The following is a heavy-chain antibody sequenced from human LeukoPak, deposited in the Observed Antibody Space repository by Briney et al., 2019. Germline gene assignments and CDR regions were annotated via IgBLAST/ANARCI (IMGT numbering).Heavy chain of an antibody. CDR3: AREGDEWDPRDTFDY. Sequence: SETLSLTCTVSGGSISSSSYYWGWIRQPPGKGLEWIGSIYYSGSTYYNPSLKSRVTISVDTSKNQFSLKLSSVTAADTAVYYCAREGDEWDPRDTFDYWGQGTLVTVSS. CDR2: IYYSGST. J-gene: IGHJ4*02. V-gene: IGHV4-39*07. CDR1: GGSISSSSYY. D-gene: IGHD1-26*01.